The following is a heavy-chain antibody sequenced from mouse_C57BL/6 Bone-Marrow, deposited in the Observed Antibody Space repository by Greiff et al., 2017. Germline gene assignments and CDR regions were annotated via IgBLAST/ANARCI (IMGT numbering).Heavy chain of an antibody. CDR1: GYTFTSYT. CDR2: INPSSGYT. D-gene: IGHD1-1*01. V-gene: IGHV1-4*01. Sequence: VQLQQSGAELARPGASVKMSCKASGYTFTSYTMHWVKQRPGQGLEWIGYINPSSGYTKYNQKFKDKATLTADKSSSTAYMQLSSLTSEDSAVYYCAGWDYYGSSPFAYWGQGTLVTVSA. J-gene: IGHJ3*01. CDR3: AGWDYYGSSPFAY.